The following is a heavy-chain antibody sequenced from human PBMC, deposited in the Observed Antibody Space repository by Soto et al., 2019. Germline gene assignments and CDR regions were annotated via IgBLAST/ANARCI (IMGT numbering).Heavy chain of an antibody. D-gene: IGHD1-26*01. CDR3: AKDGSPHGEPRGYLDY. CDR1: GFTFSTYA. V-gene: IGHV3-23*01. J-gene: IGHJ4*02. Sequence: EVQLLESGGGLVQPGGSLRLSCAASGFTFSTYAMTWVRQAPGKGLEWVSVISGSGGRTYYADSVKGRSTISRDNSKNSLFMQSNSLRAVDTALYYCAKDGSPHGEPRGYLDYWGQGTMLTVSS. CDR2: ISGSGGRT.